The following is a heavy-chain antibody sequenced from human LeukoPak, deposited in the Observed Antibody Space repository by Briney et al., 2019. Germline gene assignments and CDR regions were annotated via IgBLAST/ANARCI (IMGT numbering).Heavy chain of an antibody. J-gene: IGHJ6*03. D-gene: IGHD6-6*01. CDR3: ARDYFSSSYYMDV. CDR2: ISRSSSYI. V-gene: IGHV3-21*01. Sequence: PGGSLRLSCAGSGFTFSSYSMNWVRQAPGKGLEWVSSISRSSSYIYYADSVKGRFTISRDNARNSLYLQMNSLRAEDTSVYYCARDYFSSSYYMDVWGKGTTVTVSS. CDR1: GFTFSSYS.